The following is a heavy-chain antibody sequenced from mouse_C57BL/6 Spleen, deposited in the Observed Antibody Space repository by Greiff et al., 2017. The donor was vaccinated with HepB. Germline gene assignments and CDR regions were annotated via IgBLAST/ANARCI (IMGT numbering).Heavy chain of an antibody. CDR3: ARGNYVDYYAMDY. Sequence: VQLKQSGPELVKPGASVKISCKASGYSFTGYYMNWVKQSPEKSLEWIGEINPSTGGTTYNQKFKAKATLTVDKSSSTAYMQLKSLTSEDSAVYYCARGNYVDYYAMDYWGQGTSVTVSS. J-gene: IGHJ4*01. V-gene: IGHV1-42*01. CDR2: INPSTGGT. CDR1: GYSFTGYY. D-gene: IGHD2-1*01.